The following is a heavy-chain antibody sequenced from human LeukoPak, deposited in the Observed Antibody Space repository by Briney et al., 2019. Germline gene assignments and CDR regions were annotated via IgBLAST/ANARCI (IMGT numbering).Heavy chain of an antibody. D-gene: IGHD3-3*01. Sequence: GASVKVSCKASGYTFTSYDINWVRQATGQGLEWMGWMNPNSGNTGYAQKFQGRVTITRNTSISTAYMELSSLRSEDTAVYYCARSKSLRITIFGVVISNWFDPWGQGTLVTVSS. V-gene: IGHV1-8*03. J-gene: IGHJ5*02. CDR2: MNPNSGNT. CDR1: GYTFTSYD. CDR3: ARSKSLRITIFGVVISNWFDP.